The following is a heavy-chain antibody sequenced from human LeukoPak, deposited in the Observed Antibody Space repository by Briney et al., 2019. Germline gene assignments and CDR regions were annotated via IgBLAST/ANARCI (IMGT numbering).Heavy chain of an antibody. CDR2: MNPNSGNT. Sequence: ASVKVSCKASGYTFTSYDINWVRQATGQGLEWMGWMNPNSGNTGYAQKFQGRVTMTRNTSISTAYMELSSLRSEDTAVYYCARAKSSGWYRWFDPWGQGTLVTVSS. CDR3: ARAKSSGWYRWFDP. CDR1: GYTFTSYD. V-gene: IGHV1-8*01. J-gene: IGHJ5*02. D-gene: IGHD6-19*01.